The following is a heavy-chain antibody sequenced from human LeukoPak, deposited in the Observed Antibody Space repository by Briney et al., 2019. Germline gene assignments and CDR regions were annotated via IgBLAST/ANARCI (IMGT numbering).Heavy chain of an antibody. CDR1: GGFISSHY. CDR2: IYYSGST. Sequence: PSETLSLTCTVSGGFISSHYWSWIRQPPGKGLEWIGYIYYSGSTNYNPSLKSRVTISVDTSKNQFSLKLSSVTAADTAVYYCARSRRYVGDLHFDPWGQGTLVTVSS. CDR3: ARSRRYVGDLHFDP. D-gene: IGHD2-21*02. J-gene: IGHJ5*02. V-gene: IGHV4-59*11.